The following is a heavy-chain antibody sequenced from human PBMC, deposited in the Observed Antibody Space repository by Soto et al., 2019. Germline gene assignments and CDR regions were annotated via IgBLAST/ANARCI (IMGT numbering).Heavy chain of an antibody. CDR1: GGSISSSSYY. Sequence: SETLSLTCTVSGGSISSSSYYWGWIRQPPGKGLEWIGSIYYSGSTYYNPSLKSRVTISVDTSKNQFSLKLSSVTAADTAVYYCARLFGQWLPQVGWFAPWGQGTLVTVSS. D-gene: IGHD6-19*01. V-gene: IGHV4-39*01. J-gene: IGHJ5*02. CDR2: IYYSGST. CDR3: ARLFGQWLPQVGWFAP.